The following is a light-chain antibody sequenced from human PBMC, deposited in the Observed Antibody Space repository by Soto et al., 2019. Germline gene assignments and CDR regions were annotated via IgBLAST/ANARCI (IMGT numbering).Light chain of an antibody. Sequence: ELVLTQSPGTLSLSPGERATLSCRASQSVSSSYLAWYQQKPGQAPRLLIYGASNRATGIPDRFSGSGSGTDFTLTISRLEPEGFAVYFCQQYGRSPPFTFGQGTKVEIK. CDR2: GAS. V-gene: IGKV3-20*01. CDR3: QQYGRSPPFT. J-gene: IGKJ2*01. CDR1: QSVSSSY.